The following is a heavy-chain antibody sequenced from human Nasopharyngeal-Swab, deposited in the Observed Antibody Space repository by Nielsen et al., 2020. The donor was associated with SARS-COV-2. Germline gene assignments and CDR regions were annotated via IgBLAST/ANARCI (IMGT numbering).Heavy chain of an antibody. CDR2: ISGSGGST. D-gene: IGHD3-10*01. J-gene: IGHJ4*02. CDR3: AKQLLWFGELLDMFDY. V-gene: IGHV3-23*01. Sequence: GGSLRLSCAASGFTSGSYAMSWVRQAPGKGLEWVSAISGSGGSTYYADSVKGRFTISRDNSKNTLYLQMNSLRAEDTAVYYCAKQLLWFGELLDMFDYWGQGTLVTVSS. CDR1: GFTSGSYA.